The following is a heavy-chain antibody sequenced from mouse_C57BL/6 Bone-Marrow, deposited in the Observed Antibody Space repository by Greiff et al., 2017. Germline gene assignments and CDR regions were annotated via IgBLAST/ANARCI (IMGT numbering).Heavy chain of an antibody. V-gene: IGHV1-64*01. CDR3: ARSLWVTTTFAY. Sequence: VQLQQPGAELVKPGASVKLSCKASGYTFTSYWMHWVKQRPGQGLEWIGMIHPNSGSTNYNEKFKSKATLTVDKSSSTAYMQLSSLTSEDSAVYYYARSLWVTTTFAYWGQGTLVTVSA. CDR2: IHPNSGST. CDR1: GYTFTSYW. J-gene: IGHJ3*01. D-gene: IGHD2-1*01.